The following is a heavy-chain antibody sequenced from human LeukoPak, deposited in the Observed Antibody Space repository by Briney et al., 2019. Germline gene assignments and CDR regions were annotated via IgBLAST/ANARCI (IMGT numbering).Heavy chain of an antibody. Sequence: SETLSLTCTVSGGSISSSSYYWSWIRQPPGKGLEWIGFVFYSGTTNSNPSVKSRVSMSVDMSKNHLSLELTSVTAADSAVYYCARSRSSSPYYFDTWGQGTLVTVSS. CDR1: GGSISSSSYY. D-gene: IGHD6-19*01. CDR3: ARSRSSSPYYFDT. CDR2: VFYSGTT. J-gene: IGHJ4*02. V-gene: IGHV4-61*03.